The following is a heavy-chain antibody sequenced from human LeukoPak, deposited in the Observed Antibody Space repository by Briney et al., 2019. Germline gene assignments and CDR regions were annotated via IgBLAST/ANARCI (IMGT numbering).Heavy chain of an antibody. D-gene: IGHD3-10*01. CDR1: GFTFSSYG. Sequence: GGSLRLSCAPSGFTFSSYGMHWVRQAPGKGLEWVAVIWYDGSNKYYADSVKGRLTISRDNSKNTLYLQMNSLRAEDMAVYYCASGGKFGESSFDYWGQGTLVSVSS. V-gene: IGHV3-33*01. CDR3: ASGGKFGESSFDY. CDR2: IWYDGSNK. J-gene: IGHJ4*02.